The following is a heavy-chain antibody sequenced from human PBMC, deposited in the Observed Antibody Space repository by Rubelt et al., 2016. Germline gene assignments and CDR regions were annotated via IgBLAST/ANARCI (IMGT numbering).Heavy chain of an antibody. CDR1: GDSINTNNFY. J-gene: IGHJ4*02. D-gene: IGHD2-15*01. Sequence: QLQLHESGPGLVRPSETLSLTCSVSGDSINTNNFYWGWIRQPPGKGLQWIGYIYYSGSTNYNPSLKSRVTMSVDTSKNQFSPKLSVVTAADTAVYDCATRYCGGGSCYVYPEYHLDYWGQGTLVTVSS. V-gene: IGHV4-61*05. CDR2: IYYSGST. CDR3: ATRYCGGGSCYVYPEYHLDY.